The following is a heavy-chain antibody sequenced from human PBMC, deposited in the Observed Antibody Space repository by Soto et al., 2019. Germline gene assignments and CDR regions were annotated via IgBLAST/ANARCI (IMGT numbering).Heavy chain of an antibody. CDR2: ISAYNGNT. D-gene: IGHD2-2*01. Sequence: ASVKVSCKASGYTFTSYGISWVRQAPGQGLEWMGWISAYNGNTNYAQKLQGRVTMTTDTSTSTAYMELRSLRSDDTAVYYCARVGYCSSTSCYGGDYYYYMDVWGKGTTVTVSS. CDR1: GYTFTSYG. J-gene: IGHJ6*03. CDR3: ARVGYCSSTSCYGGDYYYYMDV. V-gene: IGHV1-18*01.